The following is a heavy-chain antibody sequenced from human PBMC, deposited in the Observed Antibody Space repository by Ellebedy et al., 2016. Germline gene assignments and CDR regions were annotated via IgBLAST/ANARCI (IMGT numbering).Heavy chain of an antibody. CDR2: ISVDGRAV. Sequence: GGSLRLSXVGFGFTFSDSVMHWARQDPGKGLDWVAGISVDGRAVHYPDSVKGRFTISRDNAQNTVYLQMNSLRLEDTAVYYCVRGWYSSGHCDVFAMWGQGTIVTVSS. CDR3: VRGWYSSGHCDVFAM. V-gene: IGHV3-30*03. J-gene: IGHJ3*02. D-gene: IGHD6-19*01. CDR1: GFTFSDSV.